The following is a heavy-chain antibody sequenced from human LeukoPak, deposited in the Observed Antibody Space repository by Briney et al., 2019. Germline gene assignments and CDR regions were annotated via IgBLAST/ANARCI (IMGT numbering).Heavy chain of an antibody. J-gene: IGHJ5*02. Sequence: GGSLRLSCAASGFTFSSYEMNWVRQAPGKGLEWVSYISSSGSTIYYADSVKGRFTISRDNAKNSLCLQMNSLRAEDTAVYYCAIDRVYYYGSGSPHWFDPWGQGTLVTVSS. CDR2: ISSSGSTI. CDR3: AIDRVYYYGSGSPHWFDP. CDR1: GFTFSSYE. V-gene: IGHV3-48*03. D-gene: IGHD3-10*01.